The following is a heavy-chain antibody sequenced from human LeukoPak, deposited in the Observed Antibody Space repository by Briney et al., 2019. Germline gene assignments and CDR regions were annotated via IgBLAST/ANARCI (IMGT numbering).Heavy chain of an antibody. CDR3: AQGGYSSSWYGFYYMDV. V-gene: IGHV1-46*01. D-gene: IGHD6-13*01. CDR2: INPTGGST. CDR1: GYTFTSYY. Sequence: ASVKVSCKASGYTFTSYYMHWVRQAPGQGLEWMGLINPTGGSTGYAQEFQGRVTMTRNTSINTAYMELSSLRSEDTAVYYCAQGGYSSSWYGFYYMDVWGKGTTVTVSS. J-gene: IGHJ6*03.